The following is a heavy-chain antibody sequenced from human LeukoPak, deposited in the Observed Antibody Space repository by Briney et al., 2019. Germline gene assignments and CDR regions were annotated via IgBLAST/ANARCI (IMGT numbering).Heavy chain of an antibody. CDR2: IYTSGST. CDR3: ASTYGSGGYYYYYMDV. D-gene: IGHD3-10*01. J-gene: IGHJ6*03. Sequence: SETLSLTCTVSGGSISSSSYYWGWIRQPPGKGLEWIGRIYTSGSTNYNPSLKRRVTISVDTSKNQFSLKLSSVTAADTAVYYCASTYGSGGYYYYYMDVWGKGTTVTVSS. V-gene: IGHV4-61*02. CDR1: GGSISSSSYY.